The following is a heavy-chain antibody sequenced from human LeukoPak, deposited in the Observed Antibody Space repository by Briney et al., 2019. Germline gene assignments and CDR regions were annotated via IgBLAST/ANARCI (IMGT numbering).Heavy chain of an antibody. J-gene: IGHJ4*02. CDR1: GGSISSGGYY. D-gene: IGHD5-18*01. CDR3: ARGGYHAYYLDY. CDR2: IYHSGST. Sequence: PSETLSLTCTVSGGSISSGGYYWSWIRQPPGKGLGWIGYIYHSGSTYYNPSLKSRVTISVDTSKNQFSLKLSSVTAADTAVYYCARGGYHAYYLDYWGQGSLVTVSS. V-gene: IGHV4-30-2*01.